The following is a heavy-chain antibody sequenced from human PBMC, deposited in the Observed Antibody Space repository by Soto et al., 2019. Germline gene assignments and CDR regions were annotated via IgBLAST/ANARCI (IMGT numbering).Heavy chain of an antibody. CDR3: ARGRGDYYDSSGYYYFDY. V-gene: IGHV1-69*05. D-gene: IGHD3-22*01. J-gene: IGHJ4*02. CDR2: IIPIFGTA. Sequence: SVKVSCKXSGGTFSSYAISWVRQAPGQGLEWMGGIIPIFGTANYAQKFQGWVTMTRDTSISTAYMELSRLRSDDTAVYYCARGRGDYYDSSGYYYFDYWGQGTLVTVSS. CDR1: GGTFSSYA.